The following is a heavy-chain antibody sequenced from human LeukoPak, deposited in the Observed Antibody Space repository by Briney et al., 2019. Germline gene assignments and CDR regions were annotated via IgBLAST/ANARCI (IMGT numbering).Heavy chain of an antibody. D-gene: IGHD1-26*01. CDR1: GYSISSGYF. CDR2: INWNGGNT. Sequence: ETLSLTCTVSGYSISSGYFWGWIRQPPGKGLEWVSGINWNGGNTAYADSVKGRFTISRDNAKNSLYLQMNSLRADDTALYYCARAFVPTVGAYDYWGQGTLVTVSS. V-gene: IGHV3-20*04. CDR3: ARAFVPTVGAYDY. J-gene: IGHJ4*02.